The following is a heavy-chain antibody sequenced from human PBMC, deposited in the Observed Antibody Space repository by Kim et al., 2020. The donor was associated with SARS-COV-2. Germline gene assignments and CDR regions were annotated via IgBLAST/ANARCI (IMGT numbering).Heavy chain of an antibody. D-gene: IGHD6-6*01. V-gene: IGHV4-31*03. Sequence: SETLSLTCTVSGGSISSGGYYWSWIRQHPGKGLEWIGYIYYSGSTYYNPSLKSRVTISVDTSKNQFSLKLSSVTAADTAVYYCARGGYSSSSNYYYYYYYMDVWGKGTTVTVSS. CDR1: GGSISSGGYY. CDR3: ARGGYSSSSNYYYYYYYMDV. CDR2: IYYSGST. J-gene: IGHJ6*03.